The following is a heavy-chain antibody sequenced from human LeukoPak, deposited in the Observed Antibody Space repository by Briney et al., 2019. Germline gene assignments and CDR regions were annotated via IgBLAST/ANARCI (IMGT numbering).Heavy chain of an antibody. CDR1: GFTFSTYE. CDR3: ARDAGSNIAAAGSDFDY. Sequence: PGRSLRLSCSASGFTFSTYEMNWVRQAPGKGLEWVSSISSRAGSIYYADSVKGRFTISRDNAKNSLYLQMNSLRAEDTAVYYCARDAGSNIAAAGSDFDYWGQGTLVTVSS. CDR2: ISSRAGSI. J-gene: IGHJ4*02. D-gene: IGHD6-13*01. V-gene: IGHV3-48*03.